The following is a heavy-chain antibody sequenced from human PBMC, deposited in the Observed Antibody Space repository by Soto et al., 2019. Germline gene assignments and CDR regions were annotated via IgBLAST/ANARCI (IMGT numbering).Heavy chain of an antibody. CDR1: GFTFSSYT. CDR3: AKDLGGVPGTGDGFDY. J-gene: IGHJ4*02. D-gene: IGHD6-19*01. CDR2: INAGGANT. Sequence: AGSLRLSCAASGFTFSSYTMSWVRQAPGKGLEWVSSINAGGANTWYADSVKGRFTISRDKSKNMVYLQMNSLRSEDTAIYYCAKDLGGVPGTGDGFDYWGQGTLVTVSS. V-gene: IGHV3-23*01.